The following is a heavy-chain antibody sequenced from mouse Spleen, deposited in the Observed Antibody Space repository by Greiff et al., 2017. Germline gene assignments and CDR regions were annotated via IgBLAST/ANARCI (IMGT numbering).Heavy chain of an antibody. Sequence: EVQLVESGGGFVKPGGSLKLSCAASGFAFSSYDMSWVRQTPEKRLEWVAYISSGGGSTYYPDTVKGRFTISRDNAKNTLYLQMSSLKSEDTAMYYCARGDYRYWGQGTLVTVSA. J-gene: IGHJ3*01. CDR1: GFAFSSYD. V-gene: IGHV5-12-1*01. CDR3: ARGDYRY. CDR2: ISSGGGST. D-gene: IGHD2-14*01.